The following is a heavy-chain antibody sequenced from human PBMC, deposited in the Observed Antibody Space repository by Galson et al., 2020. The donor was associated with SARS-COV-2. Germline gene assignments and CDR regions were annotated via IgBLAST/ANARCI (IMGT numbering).Heavy chain of an antibody. V-gene: IGHV4-39*01. CDR3: ARHSSWSAGPRLDP. Sequence: SETLSLTCTVSGGSITSSSYYWGWIRQPPGKGLEWIGSIYYSGTTYYKSTLKSRVTISVDTSKNQFSLKLSSVTAADMAVYYCARHSSWSAGPRLDPWGQGTLVTVSS. CDR2: IYYSGTT. J-gene: IGHJ5*02. D-gene: IGHD6-13*01. CDR1: GGSITSSSYY.